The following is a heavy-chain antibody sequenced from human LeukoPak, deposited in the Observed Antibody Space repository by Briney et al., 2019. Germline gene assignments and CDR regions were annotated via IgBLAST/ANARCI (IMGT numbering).Heavy chain of an antibody. CDR1: GGTFSSYA. J-gene: IGHJ4*02. CDR3: ARVPGNIVVPIEGY. V-gene: IGHV1-69*05. D-gene: IGHD2-21*01. Sequence: SVKVSCKASGGTFSSYAISWVRQAPGQGLEWMGGIIPIFGTTNFAQNFQGRVTITTDESTSTAYMELSSLRSEDTAVYYCARVPGNIVVPIEGYWGQGTLVTVSS. CDR2: IIPIFGTT.